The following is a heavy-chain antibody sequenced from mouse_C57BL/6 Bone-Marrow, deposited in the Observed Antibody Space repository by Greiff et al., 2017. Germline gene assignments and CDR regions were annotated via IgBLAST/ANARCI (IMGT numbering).Heavy chain of an antibody. Sequence: DVHLVESGGGLVKPGGSLKLSCAASGFTFSDYGMHWVRQAPEKGLEWVAYLSSGSSTTYYADTVKGRFTISRENAKNTLLMQMPSLRSEDKALYYCARQNYGSSWFAYWGKGTLVTVSA. D-gene: IGHD1-1*01. CDR1: GFTFSDYG. J-gene: IGHJ3*01. V-gene: IGHV5-17*01. CDR3: ARQNYGSSWFAY. CDR2: LSSGSSTT.